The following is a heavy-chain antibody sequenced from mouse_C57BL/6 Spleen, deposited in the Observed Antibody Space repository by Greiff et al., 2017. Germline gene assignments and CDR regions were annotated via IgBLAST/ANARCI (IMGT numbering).Heavy chain of an antibody. D-gene: IGHD3-2*02. CDR1: GYTFTDYY. V-gene: IGHV1-26*01. Sequence: VQLQQSGPELVKPGASVKISCKASGYTFTDYYMNWVKQSHGKSLEWIGDINPNNGGTSYNQKFKGKATLTVDKSSSTAYMELRSLTSEDSAVYYCASRDSSGFPYAMDYWGQGTSVTVSS. CDR3: ASRDSSGFPYAMDY. CDR2: INPNNGGT. J-gene: IGHJ4*01.